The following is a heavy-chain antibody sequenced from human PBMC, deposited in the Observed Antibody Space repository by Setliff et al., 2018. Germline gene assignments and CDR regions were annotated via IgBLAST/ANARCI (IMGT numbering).Heavy chain of an antibody. J-gene: IGHJ4*02. CDR1: GKTDDSYH. CDR3: ARAGLAAAGRKGLLEY. Sequence: SVKVSCKTPGKTDDSYHIHWVRQAPGQGLEWMGMVNPGGGSSTSTQRFQGRVTMTRDTSTNTAYMELNSLTSNDTAVYYCARAGLAAAGRKGLLEYWGQGTLVTVSS. D-gene: IGHD6-13*01. CDR2: VNPGGGSS. V-gene: IGHV1-46*02.